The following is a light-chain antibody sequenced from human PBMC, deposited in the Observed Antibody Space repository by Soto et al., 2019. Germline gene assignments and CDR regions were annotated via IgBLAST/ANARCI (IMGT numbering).Light chain of an antibody. J-gene: IGLJ1*01. CDR2: DVT. Sequence: QSALTQPASVAGSPGQSITIPCNGTSNDIGGYNFVSWFQQHPGKAPKLLICDVTRRPSGVSDRFSGSKSGNTASLTISGLQAENEVVYSGNPYSGENTLNVCGCGPKATVL. CDR3: NPYSGENTLNV. V-gene: IGLV2-14*01. CDR1: SNDIGGYNF.